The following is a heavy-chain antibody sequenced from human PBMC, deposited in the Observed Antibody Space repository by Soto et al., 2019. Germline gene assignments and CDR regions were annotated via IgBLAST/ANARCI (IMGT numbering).Heavy chain of an antibody. CDR2: IYYSGST. CDR1: GGSISSYY. J-gene: IGHJ1*01. D-gene: IGHD5-12*01. Sequence: PSETLSLTCTVSGGSISSYYWSWIRQPPGKGLEWIGYIYYSGSTNYNPSLKSRVTISVDTSKNQFSLKLSSVTAADTAVYYCARDGATTAFDSRAQDNLLPVSS. V-gene: IGHV4-59*01. CDR3: ARDGATTAFDS.